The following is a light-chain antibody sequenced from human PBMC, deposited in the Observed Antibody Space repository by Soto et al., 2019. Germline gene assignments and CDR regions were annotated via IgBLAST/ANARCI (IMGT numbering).Light chain of an antibody. CDR2: GNS. CDR1: SSNIGAGYD. CDR3: QSYDSSLSALYV. Sequence: XSVLTQPPSVSGAPGQRVAISCTGSSSNIGAGYDVHWYQQLPGTAPKLLIYGNSNRPSGVPDRFSGSKSGTSASLAITGLQAEDEADYYCQSYDSSLSALYVFGTGTKVTVL. J-gene: IGLJ1*01. V-gene: IGLV1-40*01.